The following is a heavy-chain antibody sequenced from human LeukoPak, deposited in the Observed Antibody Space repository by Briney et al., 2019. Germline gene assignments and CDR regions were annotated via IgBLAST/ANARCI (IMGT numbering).Heavy chain of an antibody. CDR1: GYSFTSYW. CDR2: IYPGDSDT. D-gene: IGHD3-22*01. CDR3: ARMSRFYYYDSSGYFDY. V-gene: IGHV5-51*01. Sequence: GESLKISCKGSGYSFTSYWIGWVRQMPGKGLEWMGIIYPGDSDTRYSPSFQGQVTISADKSISTAYLQWSSPKASDTAMYYCARMSRFYYYDSSGYFDYWGQGTLVTVSS. J-gene: IGHJ4*02.